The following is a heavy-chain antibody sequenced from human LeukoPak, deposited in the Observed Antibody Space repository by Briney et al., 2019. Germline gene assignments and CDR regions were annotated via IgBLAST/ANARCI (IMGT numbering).Heavy chain of an antibody. J-gene: IGHJ4*02. D-gene: IGHD3-22*01. CDR2: INAGNGNT. CDR1: GYTFTNYA. CDR3: ARQTYYYDSSGYSYFDY. Sequence: ASVKVSCKASGYTFTNYAIHWVRQAPGQRLEWMGWINAGNGNTKNSQKFQGRVTITRDTSASTAYMELSSLRSEDTAVYYCARQTYYYDSSGYSYFDYWGQGTLVTVSS. V-gene: IGHV1-3*01.